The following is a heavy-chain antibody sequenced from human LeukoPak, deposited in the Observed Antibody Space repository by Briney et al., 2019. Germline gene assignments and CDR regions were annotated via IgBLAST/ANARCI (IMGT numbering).Heavy chain of an antibody. V-gene: IGHV4-39*02. J-gene: IGHJ5*02. D-gene: IGHD6-13*01. Sequence: PAETLSLTCTVSGGSISSSGYYWGWIRQPPGKGLEWIGSIYYSGSTYYNPSLKSRVTISVDTSKNQFSLKLSSVAAADTAVYYCARDPTAVGKGAWFDPWGQGTLVTVSS. CDR3: ARDPTAVGKGAWFDP. CDR2: IYYSGST. CDR1: GGSISSSGYY.